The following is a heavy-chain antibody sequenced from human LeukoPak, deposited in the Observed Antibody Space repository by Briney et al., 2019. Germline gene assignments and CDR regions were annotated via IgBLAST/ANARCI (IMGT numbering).Heavy chain of an antibody. Sequence: GASVMVSCKASGYTFTSYGISWVRQAPGQGLEWMGWISAYNGNTNYAQKLQGRVTMTTDTSTSTAYMELRSLRSGDTAVYYCARVPRYYGSGSYNNWFDPWGQGTLVTVSS. J-gene: IGHJ5*02. CDR1: GYTFTSYG. D-gene: IGHD3-10*01. CDR2: ISAYNGNT. CDR3: ARVPRYYGSGSYNNWFDP. V-gene: IGHV1-18*01.